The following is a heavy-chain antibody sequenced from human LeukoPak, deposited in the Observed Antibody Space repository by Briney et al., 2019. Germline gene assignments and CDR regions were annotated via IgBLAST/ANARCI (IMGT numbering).Heavy chain of an antibody. CDR3: ARDGIVGATLGSDY. CDR2: ISSSSSYI. Sequence: PGGSLRLSCAASGFTFSSYAMSWVRQAPGKGLEWVSSISSSSSYIYYADSVKGRFTISRDNAKNSLYLQMNSLRAEDTAVYYCARDGIVGATLGSDYWGQGTLVTVSS. D-gene: IGHD1-26*01. J-gene: IGHJ4*02. CDR1: GFTFSSYA. V-gene: IGHV3-21*01.